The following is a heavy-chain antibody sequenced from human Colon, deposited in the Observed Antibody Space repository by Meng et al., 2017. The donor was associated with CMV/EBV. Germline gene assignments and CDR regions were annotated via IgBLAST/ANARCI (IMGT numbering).Heavy chain of an antibody. CDR3: ARASSGWQSSAFEI. J-gene: IGHJ3*02. CDR1: GDSVSSNSAT. Sequence: SQTRSLTGAISGDSVSSNSATWNWIRQSPSRGLEWLGRTYYRSKWYNDYAVSVKSRLTFNPDTSKNQFSLQLNSVTPEDTAFYYCARASSGWQSSAFEIWGQGTMVTVSS. D-gene: IGHD6-19*01. V-gene: IGHV6-1*01. CDR2: TYYRSKWYN.